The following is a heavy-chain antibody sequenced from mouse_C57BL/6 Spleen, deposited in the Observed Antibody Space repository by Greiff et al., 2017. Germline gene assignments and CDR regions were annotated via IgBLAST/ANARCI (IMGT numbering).Heavy chain of an antibody. J-gene: IGHJ1*03. V-gene: IGHV7-3*01. CDR2: IRNKANGYTT. D-gene: IGHD1-1*01. CDR1: GFTFTDYY. CDR3: ALLRYLWYFDV. Sequence: EVQVVESGGGLVQPGGSLSLSCAASGFTFTDYYMSWVRQPPGKALEWLGFIRNKANGYTTEYSASVKGRFTISRDNSQSILYLQMNALRAEDSATYYCALLRYLWYFDVWGTGTTVTVSS.